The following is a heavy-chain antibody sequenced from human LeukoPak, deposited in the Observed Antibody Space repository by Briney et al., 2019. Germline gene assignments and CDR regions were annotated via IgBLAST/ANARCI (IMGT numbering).Heavy chain of an antibody. Sequence: GGSLRLSCAASGFNFGYYGMHWVRQAPGKGLEWVAFILNDGRNTYYADSVKGRFTISRDNAKNSLYLQMNSLRAEDTAVYYCAREHSVVVVVAATYGAFDIWGQGTMVTVSS. D-gene: IGHD2-15*01. V-gene: IGHV3-30*03. CDR2: ILNDGRNT. CDR3: AREHSVVVVVAATYGAFDI. CDR1: GFNFGYYG. J-gene: IGHJ3*02.